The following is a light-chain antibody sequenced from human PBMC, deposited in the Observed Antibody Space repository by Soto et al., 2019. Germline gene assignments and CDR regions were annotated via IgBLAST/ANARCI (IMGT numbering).Light chain of an antibody. Sequence: QSVLTQPASVSDSPGQSITISCTGTSSDVGGSNFVSWYQQHPGKPPKHIIYDVANRPSGVSNRFSGSKSGSTASLIISRLQTEDEADYYCVSYTSSTTYIFGTGTKLTVL. CDR2: DVA. CDR1: SSDVGGSNF. V-gene: IGLV2-14*03. CDR3: VSYTSSTTYI. J-gene: IGLJ1*01.